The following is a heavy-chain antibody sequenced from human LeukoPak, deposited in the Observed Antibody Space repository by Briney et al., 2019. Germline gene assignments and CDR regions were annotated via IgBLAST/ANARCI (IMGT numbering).Heavy chain of an antibody. Sequence: GGSLRLSCSASGFTFSSYAMNWVRQAPGKGLEWVSFIRGIGGDTYYTDSVKGRFTISRDNSNNTLYLQMNSLTAEDTAVYYCARPLSGYYGMDVWGQGTTVTVSS. CDR1: GFTFSSYA. V-gene: IGHV3-23*01. CDR2: IRGIGGDT. CDR3: ARPLSGYYGMDV. J-gene: IGHJ6*02.